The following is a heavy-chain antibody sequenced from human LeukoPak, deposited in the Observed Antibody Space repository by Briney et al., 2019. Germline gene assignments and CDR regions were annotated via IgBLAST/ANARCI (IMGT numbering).Heavy chain of an antibody. CDR3: ARDALVGATAWYGMDV. CDR1: GYXFTSYG. CDR2: ISAYNGNT. V-gene: IGHV1-18*01. J-gene: IGHJ6*02. D-gene: IGHD1-26*01. Sequence: GASVKVSCKASGYXFTSYGMSWVRQAPGQGLEWMGRISAYNGNTNYAQKLQGRVTMTTDTSTSTAYMELRSLRSDDTAVYYCARDALVGATAWYGMDVWGQGTTVTVSS.